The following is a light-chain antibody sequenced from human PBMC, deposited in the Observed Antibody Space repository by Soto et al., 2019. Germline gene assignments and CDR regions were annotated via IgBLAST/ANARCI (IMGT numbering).Light chain of an antibody. V-gene: IGLV7-46*01. Sequence: QAVVTQESSLTVSPGGTVTLTCGCSTGAVTSGHYPYWFQQKPGQAPMTLIYETSNKYSWTPARFSGSLLGGKAALTLSGAQPEDEADYYCLLSYSDSRSGVFGGGTQLTVL. CDR2: ETS. J-gene: IGLJ2*01. CDR3: LLSYSDSRSGV. CDR1: TGAVTSGHY.